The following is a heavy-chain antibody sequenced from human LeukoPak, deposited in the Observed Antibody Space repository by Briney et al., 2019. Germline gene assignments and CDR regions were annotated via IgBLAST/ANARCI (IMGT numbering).Heavy chain of an antibody. V-gene: IGHV3-30*03. J-gene: IGHJ4*02. CDR3: ARDEGGYTLF. Sequence: GRTLRLSCAASGFTFSSYGMHWVRQAPGKGLEWVAVISYDGSNKYYADSVKGRFTISRDNSKNTLYLQMNSLRAEDTAVYYCARDEGGYTLFWGQGTLVTVSS. CDR1: GFTFSSYG. CDR2: ISYDGSNK. D-gene: IGHD5-18*01.